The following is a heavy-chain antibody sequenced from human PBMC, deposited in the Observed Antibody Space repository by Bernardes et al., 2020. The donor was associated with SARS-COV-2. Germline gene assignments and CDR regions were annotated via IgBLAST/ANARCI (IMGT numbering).Heavy chain of an antibody. CDR1: GVAISSSNYY. J-gene: IGHJ6*02. CDR2: IYSSGSS. CDR3: AGSSCGIDCYIGGFRSWDYGMDV. Sequence: SETLSLTCTVSGVAISSSNYYWGWIRQPPGKGLEWVGSIYSSGSSYYNPSLQSRVSASVDTSKNQFSLRLSFVTAADTAVYYCAGSSCGIDCYIGGFRSWDYGMDVWGQGTTVTVSS. D-gene: IGHD2-21*02. V-gene: IGHV4-39*01.